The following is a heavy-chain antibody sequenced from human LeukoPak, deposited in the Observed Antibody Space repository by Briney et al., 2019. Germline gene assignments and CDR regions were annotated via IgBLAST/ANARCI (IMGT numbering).Heavy chain of an antibody. J-gene: IGHJ6*03. CDR1: GFTLDDYA. CDR3: AKDIRSGYYYYMDV. CDR2: ISWNSGSI. Sequence: GRSLRLSCAASGFTLDDYAMHWVRQAPGKGLEWVSGISWNSGSIGYADSVKGRFTISRDNAKNSLYLQMNSLRAEDTALYYCAKDIRSGYYYYMDVWGKGTTVTVSS. V-gene: IGHV3-9*01.